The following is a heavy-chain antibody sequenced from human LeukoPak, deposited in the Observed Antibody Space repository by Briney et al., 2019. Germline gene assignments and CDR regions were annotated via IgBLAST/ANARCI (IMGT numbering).Heavy chain of an antibody. D-gene: IGHD7-27*01. J-gene: IGHJ4*02. CDR1: GYTFTNYD. Sequence: ASVKVSFKASGYTFTNYDIHWVRQATGQGCEGLGWTNPNRGNTGYAQKFQGRVTINSSTSIRTAYMELSGLTSEDTAVYYCARNLPSTGDFDYWGQGTLVSVSS. CDR2: TNPNRGNT. V-gene: IGHV1-8*01. CDR3: ARNLPSTGDFDY.